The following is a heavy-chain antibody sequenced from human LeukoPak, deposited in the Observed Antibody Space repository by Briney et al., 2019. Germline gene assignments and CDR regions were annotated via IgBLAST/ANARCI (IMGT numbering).Heavy chain of an antibody. J-gene: IGHJ4*02. CDR2: MSQDGVYQ. D-gene: IGHD2-21*01. CDR1: GFSFSIFW. V-gene: IGHV3-7*01. Sequence: QPGGSLRLSCSASGFSFSIFWMSWVRQAPEKGLEWVATMSQDGVYQHYVDSVKGRFTISRDNAGNSLYLQMSSLRAEDTAVYYCAREYYSSFDYWGQGTLVTVSS. CDR3: AREYYSSFDY.